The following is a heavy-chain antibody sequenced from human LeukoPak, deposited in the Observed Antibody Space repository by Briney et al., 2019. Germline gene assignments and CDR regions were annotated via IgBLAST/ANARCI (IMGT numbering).Heavy chain of an antibody. J-gene: IGHJ4*02. D-gene: IGHD2-21*01. Sequence: SETLSLTCTVSGGSISSGGYYWSWIRQHPGKGLEWIGYIYYSGSTYYNPSLKSRVAISVDTSKNQFSLKLSSVTAADTAVYYCAREAYAGVFDYWGQGTLVTVSS. V-gene: IGHV4-31*03. CDR2: IYYSGST. CDR3: AREAYAGVFDY. CDR1: GGSISSGGYY.